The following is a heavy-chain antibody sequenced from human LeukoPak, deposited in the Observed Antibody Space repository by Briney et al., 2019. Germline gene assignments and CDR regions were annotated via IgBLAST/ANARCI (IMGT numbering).Heavy chain of an antibody. V-gene: IGHV4-39*01. Sequence: SETLSLTCTVSGGSISSSSYYWGWLRQPPGKGLEWIGSIYYSGSTYYNPSLKSRVTISVDTSKNQFSLKLSSVTAADTAVYYCARHAPRGEMVHHWFDPWGQGTLVTVSS. CDR3: ARHAPRGEMVHHWFDP. J-gene: IGHJ5*02. D-gene: IGHD3-10*01. CDR1: GGSISSSSYY. CDR2: IYYSGST.